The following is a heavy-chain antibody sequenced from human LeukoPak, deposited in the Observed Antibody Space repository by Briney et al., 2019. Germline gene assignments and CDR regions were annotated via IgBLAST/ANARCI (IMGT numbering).Heavy chain of an antibody. CDR3: ASSPRYSSSLDY. J-gene: IGHJ4*02. V-gene: IGHV3-13*01. Sequence: GGSLRPSCAASGFTFSSYDMHWVRQATGKGLEWVSAIGTAGDTYYPGSVKGRFTISRENAKNSLYLQMNSLRAGDTAVYYCASSPRYSSSLDYWGQGTLVTVSS. D-gene: IGHD6-13*01. CDR1: GFTFSSYD. CDR2: IGTAGDT.